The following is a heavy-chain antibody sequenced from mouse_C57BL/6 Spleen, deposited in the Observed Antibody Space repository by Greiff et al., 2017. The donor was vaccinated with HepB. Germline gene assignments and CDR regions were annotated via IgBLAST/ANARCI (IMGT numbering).Heavy chain of an antibody. CDR2: IDPDTGGT. CDR3: TRWDYSNSFDY. V-gene: IGHV1-15*01. D-gene: IGHD2-5*01. J-gene: IGHJ2*01. CDR1: GYTFTDYE. Sequence: VQLQQSGAELVRPGASVTLSCKASGYTFTDYEMHWVKQTPVHGLEWIGAIDPDTGGTAYNQKFKGKAILTADKSSSTAYMELRSLTSEDSAVYYCTRWDYSNSFDYWGQGTTLTVSS.